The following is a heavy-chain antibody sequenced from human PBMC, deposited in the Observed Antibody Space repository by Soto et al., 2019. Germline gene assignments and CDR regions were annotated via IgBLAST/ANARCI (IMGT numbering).Heavy chain of an antibody. CDR2: ISSSSSTI. Sequence: GGSLRLSCAASGFTFSSYSMNWVRQAPGKGLEWVSYISSSSSTIYYADSVKGRFTISRDNAKNSLFLQMNSLRDEDTAVYYCARDAYSSSLRSYFDYWGHGTLVTVSS. J-gene: IGHJ4*01. CDR3: ARDAYSSSLRSYFDY. CDR1: GFTFSSYS. D-gene: IGHD6-13*01. V-gene: IGHV3-48*02.